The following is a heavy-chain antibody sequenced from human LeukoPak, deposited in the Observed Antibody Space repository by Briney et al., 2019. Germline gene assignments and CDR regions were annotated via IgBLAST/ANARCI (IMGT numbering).Heavy chain of an antibody. CDR1: GDSMTRGGYS. CDR2: IYHSGTT. V-gene: IGHV4-31*03. D-gene: IGHD4-11*01. J-gene: IGHJ4*02. CDR3: ARAVDYRNYFDY. Sequence: SQTLSLTCTVSGDSMTRGGYSWSWVRQHPGKGLEWVGFIYHSGTTFYNPSLESRATISVDTSQNQFSLKLTSVTAADTAVYYCARAVDYRNYFDYWGQGTLVTVSS.